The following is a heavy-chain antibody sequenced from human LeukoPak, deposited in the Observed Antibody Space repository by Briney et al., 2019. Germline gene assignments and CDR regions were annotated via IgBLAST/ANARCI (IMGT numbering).Heavy chain of an antibody. CDR2: ISASNGNT. Sequence: GASVKVSCKASGYSFTRYGITWVRQAPGQGLEWLGWISASNGNTNYAQKLQGRVTMTSDTSTSTAYMDLRSLTPDDTAFYYCARYPLSYTGNWHYFFDYWGQGTLLTVSS. CDR3: ARYPLSYTGNWHYFFDY. V-gene: IGHV1-18*01. J-gene: IGHJ4*02. D-gene: IGHD1-7*01. CDR1: GYSFTRYG.